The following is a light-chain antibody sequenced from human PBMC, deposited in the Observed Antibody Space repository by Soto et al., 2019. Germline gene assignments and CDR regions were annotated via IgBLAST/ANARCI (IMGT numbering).Light chain of an antibody. CDR2: AAS. J-gene: IGKJ2*03. CDR1: QGIGTN. Sequence: EIVVTQSPGTLSVSPGERATLSCRASQGIGTNLAWYQQRPGQAPRLLIYAASSRATDIPARFTGRGSGTEFTLTISRLQAEDVAVYYCQQYYYTPYSFGQGTKLEIK. CDR3: QQYYYTPYS. V-gene: IGKV3-15*01.